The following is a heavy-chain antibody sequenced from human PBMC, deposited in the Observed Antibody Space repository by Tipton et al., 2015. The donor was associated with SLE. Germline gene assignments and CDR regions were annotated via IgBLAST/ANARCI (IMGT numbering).Heavy chain of an antibody. CDR1: GFTFSSYA. Sequence: SLRLSCSASGFTFSSYAMHWVRQAPGKGLEYVSAISSNGGSTYYADSVKGRFTISRDNSKNTLYLQMSSLRAEDTAVYYCAKDIGDDFWSGYYGGDYWGQGTLVTVSS. D-gene: IGHD3-3*01. J-gene: IGHJ4*02. CDR3: AKDIGDDFWSGYYGGDY. V-gene: IGHV3-64D*06. CDR2: ISSNGGST.